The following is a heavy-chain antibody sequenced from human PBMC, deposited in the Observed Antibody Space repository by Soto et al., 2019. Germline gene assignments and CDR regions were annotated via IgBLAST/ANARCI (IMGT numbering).Heavy chain of an antibody. D-gene: IGHD3-3*01. V-gene: IGHV4-59*01. Sequence: SETLSLTCTVSGGSISSYYWSWIRQPPGKGLEWIGYIYYSGSTNYNPSLKSRVTISVDTSKNQFSLKLSSVTAADTAVYYCARDQDFWSGFLDVWGQGTTVTVSS. CDR1: GGSISSYY. CDR2: IYYSGST. J-gene: IGHJ6*02. CDR3: ARDQDFWSGFLDV.